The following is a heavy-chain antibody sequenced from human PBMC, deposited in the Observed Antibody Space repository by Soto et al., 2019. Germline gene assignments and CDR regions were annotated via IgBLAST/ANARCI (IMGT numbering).Heavy chain of an antibody. Sequence: EVPLVESVGDLVQPGGSLRLSCVASGFTFSNYWMHWVRQPPGKGLERVSRIKNDGSGAYYADSVQGRFTISRDNAKNTLYLQMNSLRAEDTAVYYCTRGDGDYHDGNGYLGRHWGQGTLVTVSS. CDR2: IKNDGSGA. J-gene: IGHJ4*02. CDR1: GFTFSNYW. D-gene: IGHD5-18*01. V-gene: IGHV3-74*01. CDR3: TRGDGDYHDGNGYLGRH.